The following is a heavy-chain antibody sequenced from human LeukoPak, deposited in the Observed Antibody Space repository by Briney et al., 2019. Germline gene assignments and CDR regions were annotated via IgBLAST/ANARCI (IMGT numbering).Heavy chain of an antibody. V-gene: IGHV3-48*01. CDR2: ISGRSSTI. D-gene: IGHD3-10*01. CDR3: ARVRLDSGTYSLYY. CDR1: GFTFSSYS. Sequence: PGGPLRLSCAASGFTFSSYSMNWVRQAPGKGLEWVSYISGRSSTIYYADSVKGRFTISRDNAENSLYLQMNSLRAEDTAVYYCARVRLDSGTYSLYYWGQGTLVTVSS. J-gene: IGHJ4*02.